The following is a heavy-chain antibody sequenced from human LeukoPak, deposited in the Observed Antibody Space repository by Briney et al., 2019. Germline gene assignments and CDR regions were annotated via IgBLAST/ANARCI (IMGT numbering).Heavy chain of an antibody. J-gene: IGHJ3*02. V-gene: IGHV1-69*06. CDR3: ARIAADEGMATIPGAFDI. D-gene: IGHD5-24*01. Sequence: SVKVSCKASGGTFSSYSISWVRQAPGQGLEWMGGIIPIFGTANYAQKFQGRVTITADKSTSTAYMELSSLRSEDTAMYYCARIAADEGMATIPGAFDIWGQGTMVTVSS. CDR1: GGTFSSYS. CDR2: IIPIFGTA.